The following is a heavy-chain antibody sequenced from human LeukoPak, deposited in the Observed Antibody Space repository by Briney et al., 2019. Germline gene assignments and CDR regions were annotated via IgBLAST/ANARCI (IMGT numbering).Heavy chain of an antibody. CDR2: IYISGSTSGST. CDR1: GGSISNYY. J-gene: IGHJ5*02. D-gene: IGHD6-19*01. Sequence: SETLSLTCTVSGGSISNYYWSWIRQPAGKGPEWIGRIYISGSTSGSTDYSPSLKSRVTMSVDTSRNQFSLKLSSVTAADTAVYYCARRVTGYSSGWNNWFDPWGQGTLVTVSS. V-gene: IGHV4-4*07. CDR3: ARRVTGYSSGWNNWFDP.